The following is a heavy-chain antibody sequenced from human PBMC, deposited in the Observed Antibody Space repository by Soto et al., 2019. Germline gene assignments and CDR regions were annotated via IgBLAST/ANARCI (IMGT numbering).Heavy chain of an antibody. CDR3: ATSPKGSTSPTNIDY. CDR1: GYTFTSYY. D-gene: IGHD2-2*01. Sequence: GASVKVSCKASGYTFTSYYMHWVRQAPGQGLEWMGIINPSGGSTSYAQKFQGRVTMTRDTSTSTVYMELSSLRSEDTAVYYCATSPKGSTSPTNIDYWGQGTLVTVSS. V-gene: IGHV1-46*01. CDR2: INPSGGST. J-gene: IGHJ4*02.